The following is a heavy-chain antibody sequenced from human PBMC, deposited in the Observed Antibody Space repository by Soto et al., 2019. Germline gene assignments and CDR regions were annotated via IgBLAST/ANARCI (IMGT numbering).Heavy chain of an antibody. CDR2: INAGNGNT. CDR3: ARDRVVVVVAATQAFDY. D-gene: IGHD2-15*01. V-gene: IGHV1-3*01. CDR1: GYTFTSYA. J-gene: IGHJ4*02. Sequence: ASGKVTCKDSGYTFTSYAMHLLLQAPVQMLEWMGWINAGNGNTKYSQKFQGRVTITRDTSASTAYMELSSLRSEDTAVYYCARDRVVVVVAATQAFDYWGQGTLVTVSS.